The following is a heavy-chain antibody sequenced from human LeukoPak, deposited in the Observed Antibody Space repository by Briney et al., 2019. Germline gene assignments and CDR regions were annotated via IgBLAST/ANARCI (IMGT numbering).Heavy chain of an antibody. CDR2: IYTSGST. V-gene: IGHV4-4*07. CDR1: GGSIISYY. J-gene: IGHJ5*02. CDR3: AREGGHGPNNWFDP. Sequence: SETLSLTCPVSGGSIISYYWRWIRQPAGKGREGVGRIYTSGSTNYTPSLKSRVTTSVDTTQNPFSLNPSSATAAATAVYSCAREGGHGPNNWFDPWGQGTLVTVSS. D-gene: IGHD2-15*01.